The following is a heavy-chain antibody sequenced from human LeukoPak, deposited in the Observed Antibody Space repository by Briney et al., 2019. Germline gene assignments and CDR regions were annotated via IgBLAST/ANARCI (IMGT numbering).Heavy chain of an antibody. J-gene: IGHJ4*02. Sequence: ETASLICTVSGASIRTYYWSWIGQPAGKGLEWIGRISASGDTDHNPSLKSRVTMSVDTSKNQVSLNLNSVTPADTAVYYCASSLYYYTSGAGFDYWGKGTVDPVSA. CDR3: ASSLYYYTSGAGFDY. CDR1: GASIRTYY. CDR2: ISASGDT. V-gene: IGHV4-4*07. D-gene: IGHD3-10*01.